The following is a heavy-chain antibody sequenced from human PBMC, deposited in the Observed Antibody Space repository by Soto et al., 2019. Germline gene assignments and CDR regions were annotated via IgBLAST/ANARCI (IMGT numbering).Heavy chain of an antibody. CDR2: ISNDGSST. D-gene: IGHD3-22*01. Sequence: EVQLVESGGGLVQPGGSLRLSCAASGFTSSSYWIHWVHQAPGKGLVWVSRISNDGSSTNYADSVKGRFNISRDNAKNRVYLQMNSLRAEDTAVYYCARDTYYYDSSDHFSADAFDIWGQGTMVTVSS. CDR3: ARDTYYYDSSDHFSADAFDI. J-gene: IGHJ3*02. V-gene: IGHV3-74*01. CDR1: GFTSSSYW.